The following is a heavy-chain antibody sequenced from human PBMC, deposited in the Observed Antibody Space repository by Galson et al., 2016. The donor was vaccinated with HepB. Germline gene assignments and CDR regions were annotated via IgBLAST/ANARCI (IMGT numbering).Heavy chain of an antibody. D-gene: IGHD1-1*01. CDR1: GGSISGYY. J-gene: IGHJ4*02. V-gene: IGHV4-59*01. CDR3: VRTTRSYFDY. CDR2: IYYSGST. Sequence: TLSLTCTVSGGSISGYYWSWIRQPPGKGLEWIGYIYYSGSTNCSPSLKSRVTISLDTSKNQFSLKLSSVTAADTAVYYCVRTTRSYFDYWGQGTLVTVSS.